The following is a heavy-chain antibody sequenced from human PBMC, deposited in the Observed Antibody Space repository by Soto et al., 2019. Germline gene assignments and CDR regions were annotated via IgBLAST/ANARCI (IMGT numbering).Heavy chain of an antibody. V-gene: IGHV3-74*01. Sequence: VQLVESGGGLVQPGGSLRLSCAASGFTFSNYWMHWVRQGPGKGLVWVSRINSDGSSSTYADSVKGRFTISRDNAKNSLYLQMNSLRAEDTAVYYCVRGRGSFYLDFWGQGTLVTVSS. CDR3: VRGRGSFYLDF. CDR1: GFTFSNYW. D-gene: IGHD1-26*01. CDR2: INSDGSSS. J-gene: IGHJ4*02.